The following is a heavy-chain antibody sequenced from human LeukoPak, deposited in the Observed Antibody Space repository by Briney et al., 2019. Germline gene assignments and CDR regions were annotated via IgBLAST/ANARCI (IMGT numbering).Heavy chain of an antibody. D-gene: IGHD3-22*01. J-gene: IGHJ4*02. Sequence: GGSLRLSCAASGFTFSSSAMSWVRQVPGKGLEWVSAISGSGGSTYYADSVKGRFTISRDNSKNTLYLQMNSLRAEDTAVYYCAKDQYYYDSSGFTLVRAFDYWGQGTLVTVSS. CDR3: AKDQYYYDSSGFTLVRAFDY. CDR2: ISGSGGST. CDR1: GFTFSSSA. V-gene: IGHV3-23*01.